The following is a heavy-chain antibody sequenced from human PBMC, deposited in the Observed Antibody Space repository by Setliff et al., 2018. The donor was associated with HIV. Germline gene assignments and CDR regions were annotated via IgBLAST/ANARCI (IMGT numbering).Heavy chain of an antibody. CDR2: INHSGRT. J-gene: IGHJ6*03. CDR3: ARVSCSSWYSIPQYYYYSMDV. D-gene: IGHD6-13*01. CDR1: GGSFSDYY. V-gene: IGHV4-34*01. Sequence: PSETLSLTCAIYGGSFSDYYWSWIRQPPGKGLEWIGEINHSGRTNYSPSLRSRVTLSVDTSKSQFSLKLRSVTAADTAVYYCARVSCSSWYSIPQYYYYSMDVWGNGTTVTVSS.